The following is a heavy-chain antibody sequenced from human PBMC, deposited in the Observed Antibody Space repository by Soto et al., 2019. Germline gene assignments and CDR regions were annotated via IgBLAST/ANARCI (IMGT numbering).Heavy chain of an antibody. CDR2: IIPSFNRP. J-gene: IGHJ4*02. Sequence: SVKVSCKASGGTFSSFVISWVRQAPGQGPEWMGGIIPSFNRPNYAQKFQGRVTITADESTTTSYMELSSLRSGDTAVYYCATSKVGYSFGSPFDFWGQGTLVTVSS. V-gene: IGHV1-69*13. CDR3: ATSKVGYSFGSPFDF. D-gene: IGHD5-18*01. CDR1: GGTFSSFV.